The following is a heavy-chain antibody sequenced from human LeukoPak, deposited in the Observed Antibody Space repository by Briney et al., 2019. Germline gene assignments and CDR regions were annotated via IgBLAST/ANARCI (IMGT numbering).Heavy chain of an antibody. CDR2: INPNSGET. J-gene: IGHJ4*02. Sequence: GASVKVSCKASGSTLTGAYMHWVRQAPGQGLEWMGWINPNSGETKFAQKFQGRVTLTRDTSISTVYMDLGGLRSDDTAVYYCARVHFHSGYDYWGQGSLVTVSS. CDR3: ARVHFHSGYDY. V-gene: IGHV1-2*02. CDR1: GSTLTGAY. D-gene: IGHD3-9*01.